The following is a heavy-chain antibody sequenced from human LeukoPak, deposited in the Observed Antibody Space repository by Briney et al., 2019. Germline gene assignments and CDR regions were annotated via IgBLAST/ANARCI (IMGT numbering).Heavy chain of an antibody. D-gene: IGHD3-3*01. V-gene: IGHV5-51*01. J-gene: IGHJ4*02. CDR3: ARNNDFWSGYHAPYDY. Sequence: GEPLKISCKGSGYSFTSYWIGWVRQMPGKSLEWMGIIYPGDSDTRYSPSFQGQVTISADKSISTAYLQWSSLKASDTAMYYSARNNDFWSGYHAPYDYWGQGTLVTVS. CDR1: GYSFTSYW. CDR2: IYPGDSDT.